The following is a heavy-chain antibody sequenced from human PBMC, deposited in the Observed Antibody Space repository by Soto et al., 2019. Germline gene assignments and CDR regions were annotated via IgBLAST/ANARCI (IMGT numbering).Heavy chain of an antibody. Sequence: EVQLLESGGGLVQPGGSLRLSCAASGFPFSIYAMSWVRQAPGKGLEWVSTIMSNGAGTYYPDSMKGRFTISRDDSKNTVYLQMNSLRSEDTAVYYCAKDLDPPVFNCDYWGQGTLVTVSS. CDR1: GFPFSIYA. V-gene: IGHV3-23*01. CDR3: AKDLDPPVFNCDY. D-gene: IGHD1-1*01. J-gene: IGHJ4*02. CDR2: IMSNGAGT.